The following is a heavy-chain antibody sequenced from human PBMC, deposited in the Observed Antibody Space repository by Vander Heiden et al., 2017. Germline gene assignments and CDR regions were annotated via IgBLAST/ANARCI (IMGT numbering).Heavy chain of an antibody. V-gene: IGHV3-21*01. CDR1: GFTFSSYS. CDR2: ISSSSSYI. J-gene: IGHJ4*02. D-gene: IGHD3-10*01. CDR3: ARHDATYYYGSGSYLH. Sequence: EVQLVASGGGLVKPGGSLSLSCAASGFTFSSYSMNWVGKAAGKGLEWVSSISSSSSYIYYADSVKGRFTISRDNAKNSLYLQMNSLRAEDTAVYYCARHDATYYYGSGSYLHWGQGTLVTVSS.